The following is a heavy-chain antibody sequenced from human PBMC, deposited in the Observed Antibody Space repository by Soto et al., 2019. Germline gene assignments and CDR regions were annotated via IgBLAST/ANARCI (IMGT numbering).Heavy chain of an antibody. Sequence: SETLSLTCAVYGGNFRGYYWSWIRQPPGKGLEWIGEINHSGSTNYNPSLKSRVTISVDTSKNQFSLKLSSVTAADTAVYYCARDLPSDCSGGSCYYNTFDYWGQGTLVTVSS. CDR1: GGNFRGYY. D-gene: IGHD2-15*01. CDR2: INHSGST. V-gene: IGHV4-34*01. CDR3: ARDLPSDCSGGSCYYNTFDY. J-gene: IGHJ4*02.